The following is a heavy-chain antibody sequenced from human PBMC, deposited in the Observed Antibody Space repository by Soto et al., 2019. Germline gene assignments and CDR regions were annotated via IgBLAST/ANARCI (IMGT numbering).Heavy chain of an antibody. D-gene: IGHD2-21*01. Sequence: PGESLKISCKGSGYRFTNYWIGWVRQMPGRGLEWMGIIYPGDSDTRYSPSFQGQVTISADKSISTAYLQWSSLKASDTAMYYFVREEYCDSSDCLRSPFQHWGEGTLVTVSS. J-gene: IGHJ1*01. V-gene: IGHV5-51*01. CDR3: VREEYCDSSDCLRSPFQH. CDR1: GYRFTNYW. CDR2: IYPGDSDT.